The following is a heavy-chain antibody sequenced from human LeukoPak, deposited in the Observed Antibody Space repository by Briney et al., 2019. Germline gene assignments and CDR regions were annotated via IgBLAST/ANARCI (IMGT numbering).Heavy chain of an antibody. CDR2: ISGSGGST. J-gene: IGHJ5*02. CDR1: GFTFSSYA. D-gene: IGHD4-11*01. CDR3: AKDLDRTVNNWFDP. V-gene: IGHV3-23*01. Sequence: GGSLRLSCAASGFTFSSYAMGWVRQAPGKGLEWVSAISGSGGSTYYADSVKGRFTISRDNSENTLYLQMNSLRAEDTAVYYCAKDLDRTVNNWFDPWGQGTLVTVSS.